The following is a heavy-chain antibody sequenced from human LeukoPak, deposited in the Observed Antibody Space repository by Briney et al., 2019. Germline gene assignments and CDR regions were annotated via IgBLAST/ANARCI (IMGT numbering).Heavy chain of an antibody. CDR2: IYSGGST. J-gene: IGHJ4*02. V-gene: IGHV3-66*01. CDR3: ARFYGDDSAGYFDY. CDR1: GFTVSSNY. Sequence: GGSLRLSCAASGFTVSSNYMSWVRQAPGKGLEWVSVIYSGGSTYYADSVKGRFTISRDNSKNTLYLQMNSLRAEDTAVYYCARFYGDDSAGYFDYWGQGTLVSVAS. D-gene: IGHD4-23*01.